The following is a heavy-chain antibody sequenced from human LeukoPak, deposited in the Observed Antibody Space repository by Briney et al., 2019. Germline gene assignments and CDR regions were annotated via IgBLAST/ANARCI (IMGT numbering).Heavy chain of an antibody. CDR2: ISGSGGST. CDR1: GFTFSSYA. V-gene: IGHV3-23*01. D-gene: IGHD3-3*01. Sequence: GGSLRLSCAASGFTFSSYAMSWVRQAPGKGLEWVSAISGSGGSTYYADSAKGRFTISRDNSKNTLYLQMNSLRAEDTAVYYCAKAGDFWSGYYRPPFDYWGQGTLVTVSS. CDR3: AKAGDFWSGYYRPPFDY. J-gene: IGHJ4*02.